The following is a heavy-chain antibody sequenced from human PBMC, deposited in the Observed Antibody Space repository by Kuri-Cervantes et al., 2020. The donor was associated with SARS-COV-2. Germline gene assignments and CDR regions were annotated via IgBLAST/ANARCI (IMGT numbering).Heavy chain of an antibody. CDR3: AHIFAYSFDY. Sequence: SGPTLVKPTETLTLTCTVSGFSLSNTRMGVRWIRQPPGKALEWLALIYWDDDKRYSPSLKSRLTITKDTSKNQVVLTMTNMDPVDTATYYCAHIFAYSFDYWGQGTLVTVSS. J-gene: IGHJ4*02. CDR2: IYWDDDK. CDR1: GFSLSNTRMG. V-gene: IGHV2-5*02. D-gene: IGHD3-3*01.